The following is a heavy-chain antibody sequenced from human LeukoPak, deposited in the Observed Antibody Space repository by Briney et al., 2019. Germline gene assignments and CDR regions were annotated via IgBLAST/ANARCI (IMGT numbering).Heavy chain of an antibody. Sequence: GASVKVSCKASGGTFSSYAISWVRQAPGQGLEWMGGIIPIFGTANYAQKFQGRVTITADKSTSTAYMELSSLRSEDTAVYYCARETQLERRGAFDIWGQGTMVTVSS. CDR2: IIPIFGTA. CDR3: ARETQLERRGAFDI. D-gene: IGHD1-1*01. J-gene: IGHJ3*02. V-gene: IGHV1-69*06. CDR1: GGTFSSYA.